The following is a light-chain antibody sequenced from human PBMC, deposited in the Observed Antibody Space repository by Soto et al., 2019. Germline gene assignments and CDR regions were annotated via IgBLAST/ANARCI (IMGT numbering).Light chain of an antibody. Sequence: QPVLTQPPSVSAAPGQRVTISCSGKYSNIGNNDVSWYQQLPGTAPKLLIYDNNKRPSGIPDRFSGSKSGASATLGITGLQTGDEADYYCGAWDSSLSAGVFGGGTKVTVL. CDR2: DNN. V-gene: IGLV1-51*01. J-gene: IGLJ3*02. CDR3: GAWDSSLSAGV. CDR1: YSNIGNND.